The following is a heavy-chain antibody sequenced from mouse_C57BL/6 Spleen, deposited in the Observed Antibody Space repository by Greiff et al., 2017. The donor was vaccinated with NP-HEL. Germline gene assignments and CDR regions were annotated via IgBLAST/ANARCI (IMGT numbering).Heavy chain of an antibody. V-gene: IGHV1-55*01. D-gene: IGHD1-1*01. J-gene: IGHJ2*01. CDR2: IYPGSGST. CDR1: GYTFTSYW. CDR3: ARGYYGSSYFDY. Sequence: QVQLQQPGAELVKPGASVKMSCKASGYTFTSYWITWVKQRPGQGLEWIGDIYPGSGSTNYIEKFKSKATLTVDTSSSTAYMQRSSLTAGDSAVYYCARGYYGSSYFDYWGQGTTLTVAS.